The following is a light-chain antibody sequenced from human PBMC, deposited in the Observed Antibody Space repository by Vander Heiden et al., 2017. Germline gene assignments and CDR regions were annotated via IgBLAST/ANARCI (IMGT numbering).Light chain of an antibody. V-gene: IGKV3-15*01. CDR2: GAS. Sequence: EIVMTQSPATLSVSPGESATLSCRASQSVSSNLAWYQQKPGQPPRLLIYGASIRATGIPARFSRSGSGTEFTLTISSLQFEDFAVYYCQQYNKWPQPFGQGTKVDIK. J-gene: IGKJ1*01. CDR1: QSVSSN. CDR3: QQYNKWPQP.